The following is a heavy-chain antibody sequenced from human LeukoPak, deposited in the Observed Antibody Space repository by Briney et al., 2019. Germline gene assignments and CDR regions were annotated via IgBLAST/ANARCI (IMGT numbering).Heavy chain of an antibody. Sequence: GGSLRLSCDASGFTFSDHSMDWVRQAPGEGLEWVASIYGDSSNTLYADSVKGRFTISRDNGRNSLYLQMHSPRAEDTALYYCVRDGVSWSRDYWGQGTLVTVSS. CDR2: IYGDSSNT. V-gene: IGHV3-21*01. CDR3: VRDGVSWSRDY. D-gene: IGHD2-15*01. J-gene: IGHJ4*02. CDR1: GFTFSDHS.